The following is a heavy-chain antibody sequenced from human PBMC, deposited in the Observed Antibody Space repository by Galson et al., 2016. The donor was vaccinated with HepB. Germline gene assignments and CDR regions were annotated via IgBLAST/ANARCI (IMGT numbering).Heavy chain of an antibody. J-gene: IGHJ4*02. CDR3: ADPSVA. CDR2: LNQDGSKK. Sequence: SLRLSCAASGFTFSNSWMNWVRQAPGKGLEWVANLNQDGSKKFYVGSVKGRFTISRDNAKNSLYLQMNSLRAEDTAIYYCADPSVAWGQGTLVTVSS. D-gene: IGHD5/OR15-5a*01. V-gene: IGHV3-7*01. CDR1: GFTFSNSW.